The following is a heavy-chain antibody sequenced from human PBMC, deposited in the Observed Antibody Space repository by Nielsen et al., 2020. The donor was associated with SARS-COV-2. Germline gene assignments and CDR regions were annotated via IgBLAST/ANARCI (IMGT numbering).Heavy chain of an antibody. V-gene: IGHV4-59*01. CDR3: ARDYYGDYLDGFDI. J-gene: IGHJ3*02. Sequence: ESLKISCAASGFTFSSYSMNWIRQSPGKRLEWIGYINDSWSTNYSPSLKSRVTISLDTSKNQFSLKLTSVTAADTAFYYCARDYYGDYLDGFDIWGHGTMVTVSS. CDR1: GFTFSSYS. D-gene: IGHD4-17*01. CDR2: INDSWST.